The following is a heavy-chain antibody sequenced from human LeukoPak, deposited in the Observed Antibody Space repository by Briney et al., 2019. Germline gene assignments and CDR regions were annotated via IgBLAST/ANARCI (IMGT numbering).Heavy chain of an antibody. CDR1: GFTFSSYA. J-gene: IGHJ4*02. CDR3: AKDIGDSSGYYLGFDY. CDR2: ISYDGSNK. Sequence: GRSLRLSCAASGFTFSSYAMHWVRQAPGKGLEWVAVISYDGSNKYYADSVKGRFTISRDNSKNTLYLQMNSLRAEDTAVYYCAKDIGDSSGYYLGFDYWGQGTLVTVSS. V-gene: IGHV3-30-3*01. D-gene: IGHD3-22*01.